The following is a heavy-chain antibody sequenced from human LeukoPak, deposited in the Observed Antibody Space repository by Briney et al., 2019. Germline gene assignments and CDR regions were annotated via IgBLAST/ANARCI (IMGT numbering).Heavy chain of an antibody. CDR1: GGSISSGGYS. V-gene: IGHV4-30-2*01. CDR2: IYHSGST. J-gene: IGHJ4*02. Sequence: SQTLSLTCAVSGGSISSGGYSWSWIRQPPGKGLEWIGYIYHSGSTYYSPSLKSRVTISVDRSKNQFSLKLSSVTAADTAVYYCARGLRCSSTSCPTGPPFDYWGQGTLVTVSS. CDR3: ARGLRCSSTSCPTGPPFDY. D-gene: IGHD2-2*01.